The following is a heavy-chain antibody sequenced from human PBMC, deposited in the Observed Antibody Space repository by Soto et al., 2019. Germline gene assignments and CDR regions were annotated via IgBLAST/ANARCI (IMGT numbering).Heavy chain of an antibody. CDR3: AHRPEFTTGWFGVDF. D-gene: IGHD6-19*01. CDR2: IYWNDDR. CDR1: GFSLSTTGVG. V-gene: IGHV2-5*01. J-gene: IGHJ4*02. Sequence: QSTLKESGPTLVKPTQTLTLTCTFSGFSLSTTGVGVGWVRQPPGKALEWLAVIYWNDDRRYSPSLKSRLTITKDTSKNQVVLSMTNMDPVDTATYFCAHRPEFTTGWFGVDFWGQGTLVTVSS.